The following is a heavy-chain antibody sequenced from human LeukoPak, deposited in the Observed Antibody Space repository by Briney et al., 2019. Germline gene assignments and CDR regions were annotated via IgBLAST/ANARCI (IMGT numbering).Heavy chain of an antibody. Sequence: SETLSLTCAVYGGSFSGYYWSWIRQPPGKGLEWIGEINHSGSTNYNPSLKSRVTISVDTSKNQFSLKLSFVTAADTAVYYCARGLTVAAAGTVNYWGQGTLVTVSS. V-gene: IGHV4-34*01. CDR2: INHSGST. D-gene: IGHD6-13*01. CDR3: ARGLTVAAAGTVNY. J-gene: IGHJ4*02. CDR1: GGSFSGYY.